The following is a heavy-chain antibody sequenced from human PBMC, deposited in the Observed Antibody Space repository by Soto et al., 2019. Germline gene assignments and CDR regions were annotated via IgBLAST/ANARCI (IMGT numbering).Heavy chain of an antibody. Sequence: GGSLRLSCAASGFTFDDYAMHWVRQAPGKGLEWVSGISWNSGSIGYADSVKGRFTISRDNAKNSLYLQMNSLRAEDTALYYCAKGSPAQKGYYFDYWGQGTLVTVSS. J-gene: IGHJ4*02. CDR3: AKGSPAQKGYYFDY. D-gene: IGHD2-2*01. CDR2: ISWNSGSI. CDR1: GFTFDDYA. V-gene: IGHV3-9*01.